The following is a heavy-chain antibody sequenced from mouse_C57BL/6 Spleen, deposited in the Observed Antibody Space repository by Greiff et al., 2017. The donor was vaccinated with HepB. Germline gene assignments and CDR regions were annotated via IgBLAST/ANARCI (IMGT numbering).Heavy chain of an antibody. D-gene: IGHD2-4*01. V-gene: IGHV1-62-2*01. Sequence: QVQLKESGAELVKPGASVKLSCKASGYTFTEYTIHWVKQRSGQGLEWIGWFYPGSGSIKYNEKFKDKATLTADKSSSTVYMELSRLTSEDSAVYFCARHEDIYYDYDASYYFDYWGQGTTLTVSS. J-gene: IGHJ2*01. CDR2: FYPGSGSI. CDR3: ARHEDIYYDYDASYYFDY. CDR1: GYTFTEYT.